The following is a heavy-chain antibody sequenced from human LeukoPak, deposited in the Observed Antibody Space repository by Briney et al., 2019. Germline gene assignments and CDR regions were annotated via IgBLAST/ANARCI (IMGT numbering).Heavy chain of an antibody. J-gene: IGHJ4*02. Sequence: GGSLRLSCAASGFTLSSYAMSWVRQAPGKGLEWVSAISDTGNTYHADSVKGRFTISRDSSKNTLFLQMNRLRPEDAAVYYCAKTNRNHYDILTGYLYYFDYWGQGTLVTVSS. D-gene: IGHD3-9*01. CDR2: ISDTGNT. V-gene: IGHV3-23*01. CDR3: AKTNRNHYDILTGYLYYFDY. CDR1: GFTLSSYA.